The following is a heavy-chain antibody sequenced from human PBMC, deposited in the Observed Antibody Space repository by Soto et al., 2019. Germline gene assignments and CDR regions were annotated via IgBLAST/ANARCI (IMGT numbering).Heavy chain of an antibody. V-gene: IGHV3-74*03. D-gene: IGHD2-8*02. CDR3: ARDNYWSYDS. Sequence: PGGSLRLCCAASGFTFSSYWMHWSRQAPAEGLVWVSYIKPDGSRTKGTASVKGRTTTSRDNARNTLYLRMNSLRAEDTAVYYCARDNYWSYDSWGRGTLVTVSS. CDR1: GFTFSSYW. CDR2: IKPDGSRT. J-gene: IGHJ4*02.